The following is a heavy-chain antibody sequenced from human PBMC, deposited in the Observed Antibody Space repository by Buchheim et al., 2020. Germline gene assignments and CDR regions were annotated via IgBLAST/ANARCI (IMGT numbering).Heavy chain of an antibody. CDR1: GGSISSYY. CDR3: GAVTTGEYYFDY. Sequence: QVQLQESGPGLVKPSETLSLTCTVSGGSISSYYWSWIRQPPGKGLEWIGYIYYSGSTNYNPSLKSRVTLPVDTSKKQFSPKLSSVTAADTAVYYCGAVTTGEYYFDYWGQGTL. D-gene: IGHD4-17*01. J-gene: IGHJ4*02. CDR2: IYYSGST. V-gene: IGHV4-59*01.